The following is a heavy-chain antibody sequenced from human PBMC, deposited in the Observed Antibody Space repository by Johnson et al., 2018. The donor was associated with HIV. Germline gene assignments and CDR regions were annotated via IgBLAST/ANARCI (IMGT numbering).Heavy chain of an antibody. D-gene: IGHD5-18*01. V-gene: IGHV3-30*02. CDR3: ARLPSGYSRDDLDI. CDR2: IRSDGGSK. J-gene: IGHJ3*02. CDR1: GFTFRNYA. Sequence: VQLVESGGGVVQPGGSLRLSCAASGFTFRNYAMHWVRQAPGKGLEWVAFIRSDGGSKYYADSVKGRFTVSRDNSKNTLYLQINSLRPEDTAVYYCARLPSGYSRDDLDIWGQGTMVTVSS.